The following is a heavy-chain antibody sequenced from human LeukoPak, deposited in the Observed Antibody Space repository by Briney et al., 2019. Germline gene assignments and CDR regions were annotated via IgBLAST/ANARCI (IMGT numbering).Heavy chain of an antibody. J-gene: IGHJ6*03. CDR2: LYYSGST. Sequence: KPSETLSLTCTVSGGSISSYYWSWIRQPPGKGLEWIGYLYYSGSTNFNPSLKSRVTISVDTSKNQFSLKLSSVTAADTAVYYCERDALGYCSSTSCHHYYYTDVWGKGTMVTVSS. D-gene: IGHD2-2*01. CDR1: GGSISSYY. V-gene: IGHV4-59*01. CDR3: ERDALGYCSSTSCHHYYYTDV.